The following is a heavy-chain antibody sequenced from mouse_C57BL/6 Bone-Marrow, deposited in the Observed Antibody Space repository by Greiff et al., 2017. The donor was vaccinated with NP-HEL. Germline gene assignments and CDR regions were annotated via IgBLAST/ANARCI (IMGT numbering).Heavy chain of an antibody. D-gene: IGHD2-2*01. Sequence: QVQLQQSGAELARPGASVKLSCKASGYTFTSSGISWVKQRTGQGLEWIGEIYPRSGNTYYNEKFKGKATLTADKSSSTAYMELPSLTSEDSAVYFGARDLLWLRKGAMDYWGQGASVTVSS. J-gene: IGHJ4*01. CDR3: ARDLLWLRKGAMDY. V-gene: IGHV1-81*01. CDR2: IYPRSGNT. CDR1: GYTFTSSG.